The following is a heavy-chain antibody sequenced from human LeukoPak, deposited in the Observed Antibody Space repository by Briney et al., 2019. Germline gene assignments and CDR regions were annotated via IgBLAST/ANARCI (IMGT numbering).Heavy chain of an antibody. CDR2: ISSSGSTI. CDR3: ARDLSGVYYYDSSGYYPYYFDY. CDR1: GFTFSDYY. V-gene: IGHV3-11*01. Sequence: GGSLRLSCAASGFTFSDYYMSWIRQAPGKGLEWVSYISSSGSTIYYADSVKGRFTIFRDNAKNSLYLQMNSLRAEDTAVYYCARDLSGVYYYDSSGYYPYYFDYWGQGTLVTVSS. D-gene: IGHD3-22*01. J-gene: IGHJ4*02.